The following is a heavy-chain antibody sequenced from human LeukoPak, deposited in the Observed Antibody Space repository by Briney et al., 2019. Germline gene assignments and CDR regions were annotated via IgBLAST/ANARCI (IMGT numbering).Heavy chain of an antibody. D-gene: IGHD6-13*01. Sequence: ASVRVSCKASGYTFTGYYMHWVRQAPGQGLEWMGWINPNSGGTNYAQKFQGRVTMTRDTSISTAYMELSRLRSEDTAVYHCARAQGIAAAGTLGYWGQGTLVTVSS. CDR3: ARAQGIAAAGTLGY. J-gene: IGHJ4*02. CDR2: INPNSGGT. V-gene: IGHV1-2*02. CDR1: GYTFTGYY.